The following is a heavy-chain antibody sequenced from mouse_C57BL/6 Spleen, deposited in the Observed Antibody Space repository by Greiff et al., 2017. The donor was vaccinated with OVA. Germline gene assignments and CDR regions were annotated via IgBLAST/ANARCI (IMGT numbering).Heavy chain of an antibody. J-gene: IGHJ2*01. V-gene: IGHV1-26*01. CDR2: INTNNGGT. Sequence: EVQLQQSGPELVKPGASVKISCKASGYTFTDYYMNWVKQSHGKSLEWIGDINTNNGGTRYNQQFKGKATLTVDTSSSTAYMVLRILTSEDAAFYYCARCGARRSSGHCDYWGQGTTLTVSS. D-gene: IGHD3-2*02. CDR3: ARCGARRSSGHCDY. CDR1: GYTFTDYY.